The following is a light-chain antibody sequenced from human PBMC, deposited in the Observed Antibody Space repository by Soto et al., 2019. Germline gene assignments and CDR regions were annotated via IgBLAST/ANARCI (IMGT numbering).Light chain of an antibody. Sequence: EIVFRQSPATLSLSPGERATLSCRASQSVSSYLAWYQQKPCQAPRLLIYDASTRATVIPARFSGSGSGTEFTLTIRSLQSEDFAVYYCQQYNDWPPITFGQGTRLAIK. V-gene: IGKV3-15*01. CDR3: QQYNDWPPIT. CDR2: DAS. CDR1: QSVSSY. J-gene: IGKJ5*01.